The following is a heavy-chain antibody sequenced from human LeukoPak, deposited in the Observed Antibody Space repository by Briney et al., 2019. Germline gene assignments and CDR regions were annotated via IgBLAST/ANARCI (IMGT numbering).Heavy chain of an antibody. D-gene: IGHD3-9*01. Sequence: ASVKVSCKASGYTFTSYAMHWVRQAPGQRLEWMGWIGAYNGNTNYAQKLQGRVTMTTDTSTSTAYMELRSLRSDDTAVYYCARDSFYDILTGYSKNDAFDIRGQGTMVTVSS. CDR1: GYTFTSYA. V-gene: IGHV1-18*01. J-gene: IGHJ3*02. CDR3: ARDSFYDILTGYSKNDAFDI. CDR2: IGAYNGNT.